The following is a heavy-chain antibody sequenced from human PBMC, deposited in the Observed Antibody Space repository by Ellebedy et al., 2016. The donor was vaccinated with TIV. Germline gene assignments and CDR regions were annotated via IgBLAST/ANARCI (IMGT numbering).Heavy chain of an antibody. V-gene: IGHV3-74*01. CDR1: GFTFRSYW. Sequence: PGGSLRLSCAASGFTFRSYWMHWVRQAPAKGLVWVSLINSDGSRTTYADSVKGRFTISRDNAKNTLYLQMNSLRAEDTAVYYCASRGVAVQGADYWGQGTLVTVSS. CDR3: ASRGVAVQGADY. CDR2: INSDGSRT. J-gene: IGHJ4*02. D-gene: IGHD3-10*01.